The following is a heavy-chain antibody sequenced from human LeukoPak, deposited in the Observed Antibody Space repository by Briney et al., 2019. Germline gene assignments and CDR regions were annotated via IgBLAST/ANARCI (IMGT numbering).Heavy chain of an antibody. CDR2: IWQDGSSQ. V-gene: IGHV3-33*06. D-gene: IGHD4-23*01. CDR1: GFSFSSYG. Sequence: GGSLRLSCAASGFSFSSYGIYWVRQAPGKGLEWVAVIWQDGSSQYYPDSVKGRFTISRDNSKNTLYLQMNSLRVEDTAVYYCAKDAGNYGGNSRFDPWGQGTLVTVSS. J-gene: IGHJ5*02. CDR3: AKDAGNYGGNSRFDP.